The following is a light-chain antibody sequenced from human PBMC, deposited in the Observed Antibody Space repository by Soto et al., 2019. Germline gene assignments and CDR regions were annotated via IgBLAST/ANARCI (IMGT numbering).Light chain of an antibody. Sequence: QAVVTQPPSVSGAPGQRVTISCTGSSSNIGAGYDVHWYQQLPGTAPTLLISGNTDRPSGVPDRFSGSKSGTSASLAITGLQTEDEADYYCQSFDISLTAWVFGGGTKLTVL. CDR2: GNT. CDR1: SSNIGAGYD. CDR3: QSFDISLTAWV. J-gene: IGLJ3*02. V-gene: IGLV1-40*01.